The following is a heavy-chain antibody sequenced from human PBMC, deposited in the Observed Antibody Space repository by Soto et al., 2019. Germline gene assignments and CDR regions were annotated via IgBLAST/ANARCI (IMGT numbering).Heavy chain of an antibody. J-gene: IGHJ6*02. CDR2: ISGSGGST. V-gene: IGHV3-23*01. CDR1: GFTFSSYA. D-gene: IGHD3-3*01. CDR3: ASTYDSWSGSYYHYYGMDV. Sequence: TGGSLRLSCAASGFTFSSYAMSWVRQAPGKGLEWVSAISGSGGSTYYADSVKGRFTISRDNSKNTLYLQMSSLRAEDTAVYYCASTYDSWSGSYYHYYGMDVWGQGAAVTV.